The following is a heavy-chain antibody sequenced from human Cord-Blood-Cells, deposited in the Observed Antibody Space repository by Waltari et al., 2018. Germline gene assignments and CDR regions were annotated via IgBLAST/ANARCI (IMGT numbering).Heavy chain of an antibody. CDR2: IYYSGST. D-gene: IGHD6-13*01. CDR3: ARTPAAGTGYWYFDL. V-gene: IGHV4-39*07. CDR1: GGSISSSSYY. Sequence: QLQLQESGPGLVKPSETLSLTCTVSGGSISSSSYYWGWIRQPPGKGLEWIGSIYYSGSTYYNPSLKSRVTISVDTSKNQFSLKLSSVTAADTAVYYCARTPAAGTGYWYFDLWGRGTLVTVSS. J-gene: IGHJ2*01.